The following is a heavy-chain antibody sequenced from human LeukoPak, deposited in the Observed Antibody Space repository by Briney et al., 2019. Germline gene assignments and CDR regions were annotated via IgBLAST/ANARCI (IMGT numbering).Heavy chain of an antibody. CDR3: ARGAYYYGSGSPNWFDP. Sequence: SETLSLTCTVSESISQTKYYWGWIRQPAGKGLEWIGSVSYSGSTFYNPSLKSRLTISQDTSKNQFSLKLSSVTAADTAVYYCARGAYYYGSGSPNWFDPWGQGTLVTVSS. CDR1: ESISQTKYY. J-gene: IGHJ5*02. CDR2: VSYSGST. D-gene: IGHD3-10*01. V-gene: IGHV4-39*07.